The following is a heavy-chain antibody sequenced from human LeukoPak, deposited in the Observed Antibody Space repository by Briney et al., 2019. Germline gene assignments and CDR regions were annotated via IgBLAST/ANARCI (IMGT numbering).Heavy chain of an antibody. CDR1: GYSFTSYW. D-gene: IGHD1-26*01. J-gene: IGHJ6*03. CDR3: ADLAPWAYYYYMDV. Sequence: GESLKFSGQGSGYSFTSYWIGWVRKLHGKGLRWMGIIYPGDSDTRYSAFFQGQVTISADKSISTAYLQWSSLKASDTAMYYCADLAPWAYYYYMDVWGKGTTVTISS. V-gene: IGHV5-51*01. CDR2: IYPGDSDT.